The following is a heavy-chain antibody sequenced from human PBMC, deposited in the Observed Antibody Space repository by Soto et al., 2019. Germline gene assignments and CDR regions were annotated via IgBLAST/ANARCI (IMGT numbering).Heavy chain of an antibody. D-gene: IGHD2-2*01. CDR2: IDPSDSYT. V-gene: IGHV5-10-1*01. J-gene: IGHJ6*02. CDR3: ARIVVVPAAENYYNMDV. CDR1: GYSFTSYW. Sequence: GESLKISCKGSGYSFTSYWISWVRQMPGKGLEWMGRIDPSDSYTNYSPSFQGHVTISADKSISTAYLQWSSLKASDTAMYYCARIVVVPAAENYYNMDVWGQGTTVTVSS.